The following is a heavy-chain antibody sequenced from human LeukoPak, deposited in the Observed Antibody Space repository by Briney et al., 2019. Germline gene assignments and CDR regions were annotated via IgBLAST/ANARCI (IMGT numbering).Heavy chain of an antibody. CDR3: VGQTHKDY. Sequence: GGSLRLSCAASGFTVSNSYMSWVRQAPGKGLELVSVLYSGGGAYYTDSVRGRFTISRDSSKNTLYLQMNSLRADDTAVYYCVGQTHKDYWGQGTLVTVSS. CDR1: GFTVSNSY. CDR2: LYSGGGA. J-gene: IGHJ4*02. V-gene: IGHV3-53*01.